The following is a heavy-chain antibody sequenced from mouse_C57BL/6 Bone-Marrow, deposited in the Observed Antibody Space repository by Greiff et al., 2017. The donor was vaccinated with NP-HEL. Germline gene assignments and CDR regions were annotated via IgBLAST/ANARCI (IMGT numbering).Heavy chain of an antibody. J-gene: IGHJ3*01. CDR3: TRDRGYGYDGEAFAY. V-gene: IGHV5-9-1*02. CDR1: GFTFSSYA. D-gene: IGHD2-2*01. CDR2: ISSGGDYI. Sequence: EVKLVESGEGLVKPGGSLKLSCAASGFTFSSYAMSWVRQTPEKRLEWVAYISSGGDYIYYADIVKGRFTISRDNARNTLYLQMSSLKSEDTAMYYCTRDRGYGYDGEAFAYWGQGTLVTVSA.